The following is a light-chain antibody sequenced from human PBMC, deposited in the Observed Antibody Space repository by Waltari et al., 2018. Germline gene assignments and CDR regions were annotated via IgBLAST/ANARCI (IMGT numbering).Light chain of an antibody. CDR3: LQHNSYPLT. J-gene: IGKJ4*01. V-gene: IGKV1-17*03. CDR1: QGISNY. CDR2: TAS. Sequence: DTQMTQSPSAMSASVGDRVTITCRASQGISNYLAWFQQKAGKVPKRLIYTASSLQSGVPSTFSGSGSGTEFTLTIISLQPYDFATYFCLQHNSYPLTFGRGTKVEIK.